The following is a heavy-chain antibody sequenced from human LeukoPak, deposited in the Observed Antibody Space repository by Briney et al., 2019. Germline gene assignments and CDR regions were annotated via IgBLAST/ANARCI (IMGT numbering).Heavy chain of an antibody. CDR1: GFTFDDYA. CDR2: ISWNSGSI. Sequence: GGSLRLSCAASGFTFDDYAMHWVRQAPGKGLEWVSGISWNSGSIGYADSVKGRFTISRDNAKNSLYLQMNSLRAEDTALYYCAKDFAPYNSSWYVYDYWGQGTLVTVSS. D-gene: IGHD6-13*01. V-gene: IGHV3-9*01. CDR3: AKDFAPYNSSWYVYDY. J-gene: IGHJ4*02.